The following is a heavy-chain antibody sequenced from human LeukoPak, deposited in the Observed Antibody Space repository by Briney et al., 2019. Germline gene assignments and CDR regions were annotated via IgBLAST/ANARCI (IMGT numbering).Heavy chain of an antibody. CDR2: ISGSGGST. Sequence: GGSLRLSCAASGFTFSSYAMSWVRQARARGLEWVSAISGSGGSTYYADSVKGRFTISRDNSKHTLYLQMNSLRAEDTAVYYCAKEGGRLLYYFDYWGQGTLVTVSS. CDR3: AKEGGRLLYYFDY. J-gene: IGHJ4*02. V-gene: IGHV3-23*01. D-gene: IGHD2/OR15-2a*01. CDR1: GFTFSSYA.